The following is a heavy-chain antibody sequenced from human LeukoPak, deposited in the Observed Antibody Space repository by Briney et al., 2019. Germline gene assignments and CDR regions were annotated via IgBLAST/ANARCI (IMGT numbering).Heavy chain of an antibody. CDR3: ARVARVGGGYGYNSGLFDY. J-gene: IGHJ4*02. V-gene: IGHV3-7*01. CDR1: GFTFSSNW. CDR2: IKQDGSEK. Sequence: GGSLRLSCAVSGFTFSSNWMSWVRQAPGKGLEWVANIKQDGSEKYYVDSMKSRFTISRDNAKNSLYLQMNSLRAEDTAVYYCARVARVGGGYGYNSGLFDYWGQGTLVTVSS. D-gene: IGHD5-24*01.